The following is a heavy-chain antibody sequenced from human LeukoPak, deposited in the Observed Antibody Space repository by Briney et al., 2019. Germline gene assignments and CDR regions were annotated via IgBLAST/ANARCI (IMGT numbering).Heavy chain of an antibody. D-gene: IGHD1-26*01. Sequence: WASVKVSCKASGYTFTSYDINWVRQATGQGLEWMGWMIPNSGNTGYAQKFQGRVTMTRNTSISTAYMELSSLRSEDTAVYYCARDGSYYEGFDYWGQGTLVTVSS. V-gene: IGHV1-8*01. CDR2: MIPNSGNT. CDR1: GYTFTSYD. CDR3: ARDGSYYEGFDY. J-gene: IGHJ4*02.